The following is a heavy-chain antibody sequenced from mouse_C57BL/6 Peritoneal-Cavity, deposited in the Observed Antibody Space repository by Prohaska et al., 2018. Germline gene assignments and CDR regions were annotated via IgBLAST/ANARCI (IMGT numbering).Heavy chain of an antibody. V-gene: IGHV1-50*01. CDR1: GYTFTSYW. Sequence: QVQLQQPGAELVKPGASVKLSCKASGYTFTSYWMQWVKQRPGQGLEWIGEIDPSDSYTNYNQKFKCKATLTVDTSSSTAYLHLSSLTSEEYVVYYSAPFATHGNCDQGTLVTASA. D-gene: IGHD1-1*01. CDR2: IDPSDSYT. J-gene: IGHJ3*01. CDR3: APFATHGN.